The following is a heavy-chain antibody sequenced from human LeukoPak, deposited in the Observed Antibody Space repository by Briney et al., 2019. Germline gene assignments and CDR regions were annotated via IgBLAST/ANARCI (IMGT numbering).Heavy chain of an antibody. D-gene: IGHD5-18*01. CDR1: GYTFTSYD. CDR3: ARDNGGTAMAYYSYYYMDV. Sequence: ASVKVSCKASGYTFTSYDINWVRQAPGPGMEWMGWMYPNSGNPGYAQKFQGRVTMTRNTSISTAYMELSSLRSEDTAVYYCARDNGGTAMAYYSYYYMDVWGKGTTVTISS. V-gene: IGHV1-8*01. CDR2: MYPNSGNP. J-gene: IGHJ6*03.